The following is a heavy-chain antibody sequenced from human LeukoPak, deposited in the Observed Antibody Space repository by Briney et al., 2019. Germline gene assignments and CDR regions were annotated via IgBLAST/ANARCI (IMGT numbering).Heavy chain of an antibody. CDR1: GGSMSTYY. CDR3: ARAVYSGSWGYFDY. J-gene: IGHJ4*02. CDR2: IYYSGST. Sequence: KTSETLSLTCTVSGGSMSTYYWSWIRQSPGRGLEWIGYIYYSGSTSYNPSLKSRLTISIDTSKTQFYLKLSSVTAADTAVYYCARAVYSGSWGYFDYWGQGILVTVSS. V-gene: IGHV4-59*01. D-gene: IGHD3-10*01.